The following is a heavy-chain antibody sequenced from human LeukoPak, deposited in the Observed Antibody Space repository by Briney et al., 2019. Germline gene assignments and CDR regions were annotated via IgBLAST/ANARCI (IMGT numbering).Heavy chain of an antibody. V-gene: IGHV3-23*01. Sequence: PGGSLRLSCAGSGFTFSTYAMSWVRQAPGKGLEWVSSINSNGGRTYYADSVKGRFTISRDNAKNSLYLQMNSLRAEDTAVYYCARGPLIPIYGDYVVDYWGQGTLVTVSS. CDR1: GFTFSTYA. CDR3: ARGPLIPIYGDYVVDY. CDR2: INSNGGRT. J-gene: IGHJ4*02. D-gene: IGHD4-17*01.